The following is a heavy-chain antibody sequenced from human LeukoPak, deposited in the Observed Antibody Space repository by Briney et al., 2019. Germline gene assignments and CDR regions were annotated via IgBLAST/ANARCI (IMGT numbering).Heavy chain of an antibody. V-gene: IGHV3-48*03. CDR1: GFTFSSYE. CDR2: ISSSGSSI. J-gene: IGHJ5*02. Sequence: GGSLRLSCAASGFTFSSYEMNWVRQAPGKGLECISYISSSGSSIYYADSVKGRFTISRDNAKNSLFLQMNSLRAEDTAVYYCARGVYYDSSGYGFGPWGQGTLVTVSS. D-gene: IGHD3-22*01. CDR3: ARGVYYDSSGYGFGP.